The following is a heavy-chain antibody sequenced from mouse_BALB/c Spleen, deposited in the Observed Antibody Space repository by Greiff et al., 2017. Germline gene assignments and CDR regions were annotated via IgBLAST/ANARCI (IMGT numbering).Heavy chain of an antibody. D-gene: IGHD1-2*01. CDR3: AREGTTAFAY. J-gene: IGHJ3*01. CDR2: INSNGGST. CDR1: GFTFSSYG. Sequence: EVMLVESGGGLVQPGGSLKLSCAASGFTFSSYGMSWVRQTPDKRLELVATINSNGGSTYYPDSVKGRFTISRDNAKNTLYLQMSSLKSEDTAMYYCAREGTTAFAYWGQGTLVTVSA. V-gene: IGHV5-6-3*01.